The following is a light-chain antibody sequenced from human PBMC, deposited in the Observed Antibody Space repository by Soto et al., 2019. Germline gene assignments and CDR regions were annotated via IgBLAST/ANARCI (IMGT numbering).Light chain of an antibody. J-gene: IGLJ2*01. CDR1: SSDVGSYNL. Sequence: QSALTQPASVSGSPGQSITISCTGTSSDVGSYNLVSWYQQHPGKAPKLMIYEVSKRPSGVSKRFSGSKSGNTASLTISGLQAEDEADYYCCSYAGSSTPVVFGGGTQLTVL. V-gene: IGLV2-23*02. CDR2: EVS. CDR3: CSYAGSSTPVV.